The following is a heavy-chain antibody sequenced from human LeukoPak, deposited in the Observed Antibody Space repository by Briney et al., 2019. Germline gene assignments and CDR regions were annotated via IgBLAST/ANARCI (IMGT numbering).Heavy chain of an antibody. V-gene: IGHV4-39*07. CDR1: GGSISSSSYY. Sequence: PSETLSLTCTVSGGSISSSSYYWGWIRQPPGKGLEWIGSIYYSGSTYYNPSLKSRVTISVDTSKNQFSLKLSSVTAADTAVYYCAREFDYDILTGYYNVIGYWGQGTLVTVSS. J-gene: IGHJ4*02. D-gene: IGHD3-9*01. CDR3: AREFDYDILTGYYNVIGY. CDR2: IYYSGST.